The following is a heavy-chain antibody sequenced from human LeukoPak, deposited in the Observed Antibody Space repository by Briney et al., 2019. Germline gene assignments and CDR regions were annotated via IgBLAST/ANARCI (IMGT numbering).Heavy chain of an antibody. D-gene: IGHD5-12*01. CDR1: GGSVSSYY. CDR3: ARGTWPFDY. V-gene: IGHV4-59*02. Sequence: SETLSLTCTVSGGSVSSYYWSWIRQPPGKGLEWIGYIYYSGSTNYNPSLKSRVTISVDTSKNQFSLKLSSVTAADTAVYYCARGTWPFDYWGQGTLVTVSS. J-gene: IGHJ4*02. CDR2: IYYSGST.